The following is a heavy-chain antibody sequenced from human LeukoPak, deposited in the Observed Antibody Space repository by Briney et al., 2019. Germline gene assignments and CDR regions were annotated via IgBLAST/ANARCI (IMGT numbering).Heavy chain of an antibody. Sequence: PSQTLSLTCTVSGGSISSSTYYWGWILQPPGMGLEWIGTIHYSGSSYYNPSLKSRVTISVDTSKNQFSLRLTSVTAADTAVYYCARNFDYWGQGTLVTVSS. CDR2: IHYSGSS. J-gene: IGHJ4*02. CDR3: ARNFDY. CDR1: GGSISSSTYY. V-gene: IGHV4-39*07.